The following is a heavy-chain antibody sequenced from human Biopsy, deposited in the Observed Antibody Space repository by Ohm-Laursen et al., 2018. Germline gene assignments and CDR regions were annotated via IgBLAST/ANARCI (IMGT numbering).Heavy chain of an antibody. CDR2: IDYRGST. CDR1: SGSISGYY. CDR3: ATTTMDTSGWFGNYFDS. D-gene: IGHD6-19*01. J-gene: IGHJ4*02. V-gene: IGHV4-59*08. Sequence: GTLSLTCTVSSGSISGYYWSWIRQPPGQGLEWIGYIDYRGSTKYNPSLRSRVTMSIDTSRNQFSLKLSSVTAADTAVYYCATTTMDTSGWFGNYFDSWGQGTLVTVSA.